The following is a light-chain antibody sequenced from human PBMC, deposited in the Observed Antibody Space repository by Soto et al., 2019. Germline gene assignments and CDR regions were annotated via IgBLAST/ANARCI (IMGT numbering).Light chain of an antibody. J-gene: IGKJ1*01. CDR1: QSISSW. Sequence: DIQMTQSPSTLSASVGDRVTITCRASQSISSWLAWYQQKPGKAPKLLIYKSPSLESGVPSRLSGSGSGTEFTLTISSLQPDDFATYYCQQYNSSPWTFGQGTKVEIK. CDR3: QQYNSSPWT. CDR2: KSP. V-gene: IGKV1-5*03.